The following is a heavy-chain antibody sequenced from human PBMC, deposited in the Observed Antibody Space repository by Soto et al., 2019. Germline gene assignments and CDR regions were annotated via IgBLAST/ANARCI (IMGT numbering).Heavy chain of an antibody. Sequence: QVQLLESGPGLVKPSDTLSLTCTVSGDSITTRYWSWIRQPPGKGLEWIGYIYNTGHNYNPSLMSRASMSLDTSKNLFSLRLRSVTAADTAVYYCAGGDHWRLVDYWGRGNLVTVSS. CDR2: IYNTGH. CDR1: GDSITTRY. CDR3: AGGDHWRLVDY. V-gene: IGHV4-59*07. J-gene: IGHJ4*02. D-gene: IGHD3-16*01.